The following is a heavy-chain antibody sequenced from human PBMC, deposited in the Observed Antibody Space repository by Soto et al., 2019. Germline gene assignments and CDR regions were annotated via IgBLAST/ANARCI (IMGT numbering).Heavy chain of an antibody. D-gene: IGHD3-3*01. V-gene: IGHV4-59*12. CDR1: VESISIYY. J-gene: IGHJ5*02. Sequence: SETLSLTCTVSVESISIYYWSWIRQPPGKGLEWIGYMYYSGSTNYNPSLKSRVTISVDTSKNQFSLKLSSVTAADTAVYYCARRYYDFWSGYYGGWFDPWGQGTLVTVSS. CDR3: ARRYYDFWSGYYGGWFDP. CDR2: MYYSGST.